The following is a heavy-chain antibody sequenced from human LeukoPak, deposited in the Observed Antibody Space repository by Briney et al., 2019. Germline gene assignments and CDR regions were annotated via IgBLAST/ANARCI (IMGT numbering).Heavy chain of an antibody. V-gene: IGHV3-21*01. CDR2: ISSSSSYI. CDR3: AGAAAAGTEAPTC. Sequence: VKPGGSLRLSCAASGFTYSSYSMNWVRQAPGKGLEWVSSISSSSSYIYYADSVKGRFTISRDNAKNSLYLQMNSLRAEDTAVYYFAGAAAAGTEAPTCWGRGTLVTVSS. J-gene: IGHJ4*02. CDR1: GFTYSSYS. D-gene: IGHD6-13*01.